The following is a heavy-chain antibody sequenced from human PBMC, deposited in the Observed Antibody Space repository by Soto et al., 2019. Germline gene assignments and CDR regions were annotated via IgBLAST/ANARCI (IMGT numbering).Heavy chain of an antibody. CDR2: LSFSGSSI. D-gene: IGHD5-12*01. Sequence: PGGSLRLSCAASGFSFSDYYMSWIRQAPGKGLVWVSYLSFSGSSIYYADSVKGRFTISRDNAKNSLYLQMNSLRAEDTALYYCAKDGYDLIQPNDAPGRLNNWFDPWGQGTLVTVSS. CDR1: GFSFSDYY. J-gene: IGHJ5*02. V-gene: IGHV3-11*01. CDR3: AKDGYDLIQPNDAPGRLNNWFDP.